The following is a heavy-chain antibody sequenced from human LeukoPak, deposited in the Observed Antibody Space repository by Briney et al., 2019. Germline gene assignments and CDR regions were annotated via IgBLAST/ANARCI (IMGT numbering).Heavy chain of an antibody. J-gene: IGHJ1*01. CDR3: ARDPADYYDSSGYYYGGPFQH. CDR1: GGTFSSYA. D-gene: IGHD3-22*01. Sequence: ASMKVSCKASGGTFSSYAISWVRQAPGQGLEWMGRIIPILGIANYAQKFQGRVTITADKSTSTAYMELSSLRSEDTAVYYCARDPADYYDSSGYYYGGPFQHWGQGTLVTVSS. V-gene: IGHV1-69*04. CDR2: IIPILGIA.